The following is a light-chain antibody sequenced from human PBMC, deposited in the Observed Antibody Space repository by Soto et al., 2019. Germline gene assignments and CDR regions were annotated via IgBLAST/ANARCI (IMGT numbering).Light chain of an antibody. CDR3: QQYHSTRLT. CDR2: KAS. CDR1: QSISYW. Sequence: DIQMTPSPCTLSASLVYSFTITCRASQSISYWLAWYQQRPGKAPNLLIYKASSLKSGVPSRFSGSGSGTEFTLTISSLQAEDVAVYYCQQYHSTRLTFGGGTKVDI. V-gene: IGKV1-5*03. J-gene: IGKJ4*01.